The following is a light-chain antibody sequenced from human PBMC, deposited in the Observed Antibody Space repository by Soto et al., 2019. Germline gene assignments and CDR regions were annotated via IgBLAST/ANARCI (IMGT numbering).Light chain of an antibody. J-gene: IGKJ1*01. V-gene: IGKV3-20*01. CDR2: GAS. CDR3: QQYGNSPRT. CDR1: QSVSSSY. Sequence: ENVLTQSPGTLSLSPGEGATLSCRASQSVSSSYLAWYQQKPGQAPRLLIYGASSRATGIPDRFSGSGSATDFTLTISRLEPEDFAVYYCQQYGNSPRTFGQGTKVEIK.